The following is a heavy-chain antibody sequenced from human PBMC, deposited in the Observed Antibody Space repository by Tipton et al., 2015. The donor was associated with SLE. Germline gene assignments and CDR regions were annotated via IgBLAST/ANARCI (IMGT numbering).Heavy chain of an antibody. V-gene: IGHV4-59*01. J-gene: IGHJ6*02. Sequence: TLSLTCTVSGGSISSYYWSWIRQPPGKGLERIGYIYYSGSTNYNPSLKSRVTISVDTSKNQFSLKLSSVTAADTAVYYCAGLYSSSWLPFGYYYYGMYVWGQGTTVTVSS. CDR2: IYYSGST. CDR1: GGSISSYY. CDR3: AGLYSSSWLPFGYYYYGMYV. D-gene: IGHD6-13*01.